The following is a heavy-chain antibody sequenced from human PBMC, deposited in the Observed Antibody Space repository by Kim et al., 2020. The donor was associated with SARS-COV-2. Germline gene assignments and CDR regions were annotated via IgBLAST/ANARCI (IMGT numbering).Heavy chain of an antibody. CDR3: ARPGLAVAGTAGAFDF. D-gene: IGHD6-19*01. J-gene: IGHJ3*01. V-gene: IGHV5-51*01. Sequence: SFQGHITISADKSISTAYLQWSSLKASDTAMYYCARPGLAVAGTAGAFDFWGQGTMVTVSS.